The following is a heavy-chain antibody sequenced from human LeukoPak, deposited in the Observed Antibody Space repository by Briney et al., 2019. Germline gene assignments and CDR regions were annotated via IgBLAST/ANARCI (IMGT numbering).Heavy chain of an antibody. CDR3: ARGGDFWSGYSRGYYMDV. CDR1: VFIFRSYA. J-gene: IGHJ6*03. CDR2: ISGNGGNT. D-gene: IGHD3-3*01. Sequence: GGSLRLSCAASVFIFRSYAMSWVRQAPGKGLEWVSVISGNGGNTYYADSVKGRFTSSRDNSKNTLYLQMNSLRAEDTAVYYCARGGDFWSGYSRGYYMDVWGKGTTVTVSS. V-gene: IGHV3-23*01.